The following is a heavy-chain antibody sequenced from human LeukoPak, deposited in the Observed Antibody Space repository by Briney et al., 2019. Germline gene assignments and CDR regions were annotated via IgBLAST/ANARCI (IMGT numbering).Heavy chain of an antibody. Sequence: PGGSLRLSCAASGVTVSNNYISWVRQAPGKGLEWVSAMYSTGITQYGDSVRGRFTISRDNSKNTVYLQMNSLKPEDTAVYYCARDPGGGPTHGYWGQGTLVTVSS. J-gene: IGHJ4*02. D-gene: IGHD1-26*01. V-gene: IGHV3-66*03. CDR3: ARDPGGGPTHGY. CDR2: MYSTGIT. CDR1: GVTVSNNY.